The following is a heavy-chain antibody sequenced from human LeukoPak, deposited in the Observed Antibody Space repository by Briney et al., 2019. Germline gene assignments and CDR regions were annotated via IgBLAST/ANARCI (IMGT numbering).Heavy chain of an antibody. J-gene: IGHJ4*02. CDR1: GFSVTNNY. V-gene: IGHV3-53*01. CDR3: ARGDGYNFFDY. D-gene: IGHD5-24*01. CDR2: FYVGGST. Sequence: GGSLRLWGAVSGFSVTNNYVRWVRQAPGMGRERVSVFYVGGSTDYADSGKGRVTISTDNNENTLYLQMKSLRAEDTGVYYCARGDGYNFFDYWGQGTLVTVSS.